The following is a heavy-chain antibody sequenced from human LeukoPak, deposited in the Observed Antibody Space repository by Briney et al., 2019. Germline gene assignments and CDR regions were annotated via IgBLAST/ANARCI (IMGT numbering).Heavy chain of an antibody. V-gene: IGHV1-69*13. J-gene: IGHJ4*02. D-gene: IGHD3-22*01. CDR2: IIPIFGTA. CDR3: ARGDYYDSSGYFLWGFDY. Sequence: VKVSCKASGGTFSSYAISWVRQAPGQGLEWMGGIIPIFGTANYAQKFQGRVTITADESTSTAYMELSSLRSEDTAVYYCARGDYYDSSGYFLWGFDYWGQGTLVTVSS. CDR1: GGTFSSYA.